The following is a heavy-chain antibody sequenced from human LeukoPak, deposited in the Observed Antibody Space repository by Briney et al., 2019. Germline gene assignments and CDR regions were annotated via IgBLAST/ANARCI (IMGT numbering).Heavy chain of an antibody. CDR2: IRQLGNEK. CDR1: GFTFSSYW. V-gene: IGHV3-7*01. CDR3: TRDYWDYGDYFSDF. J-gene: IGHJ4*02. D-gene: IGHD4-17*01. Sequence: GGSLRLSCAASGFTFSSYWMSWVPEAPGKGLEWVSNIRQLGNEKYYVDSVKGRFTISRDNAKNSLYLQMNSLRAEDTAVYYCTRDYWDYGDYFSDFWGPGTQVTVSS.